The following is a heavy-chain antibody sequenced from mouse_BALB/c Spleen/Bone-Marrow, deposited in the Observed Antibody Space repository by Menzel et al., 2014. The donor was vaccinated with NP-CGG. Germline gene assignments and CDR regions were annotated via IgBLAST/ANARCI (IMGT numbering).Heavy chain of an antibody. CDR2: ILPGSNGA. CDR3: AREGLSDFFAY. CDR1: GYTFSSYW. V-gene: IGHV1-9*01. Sequence: VQLQQSGAALMTPGASVNISCKATGYTFSSYWIEWVKQRPGHGLEWIGDILPGSNGANYNEKFKGKATFTADTSSNTVYMEIDSLTSEDSAVYYCAREGLSDFFAYWGQGTLVTVSA. J-gene: IGHJ3*01. D-gene: IGHD3-1*01.